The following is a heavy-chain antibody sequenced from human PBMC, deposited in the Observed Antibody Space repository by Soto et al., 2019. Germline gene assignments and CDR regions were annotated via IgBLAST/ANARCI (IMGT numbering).Heavy chain of an antibody. V-gene: IGHV1-69*01. Sequence: QVQLVQSGAEVKKPGSSVKVSCKASGGTFSSYAISWVRQAPGQGLEWMGGIIPIFGTANYAQKFQGRVTITADESTSTAYMELSSLRSGDTAVYYCARDSIAAAGTPVLPPYYYYGMDVWGQGTTVTVSS. D-gene: IGHD6-13*01. J-gene: IGHJ6*02. CDR1: GGTFSSYA. CDR2: IIPIFGTA. CDR3: ARDSIAAAGTPVLPPYYYYGMDV.